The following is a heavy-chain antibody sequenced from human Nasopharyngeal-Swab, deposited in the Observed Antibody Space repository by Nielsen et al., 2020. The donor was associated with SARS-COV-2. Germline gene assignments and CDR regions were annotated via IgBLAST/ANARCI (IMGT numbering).Heavy chain of an antibody. J-gene: IGHJ4*02. D-gene: IGHD2-2*01. V-gene: IGHV3-9*01. CDR2: ISSSSDIM. Sequence: GGSLRLSCAPSGFTFDDFALHWVRQAPGKGLEWVSGISSSSDIMAYADSVKGRFIISRDNAKNSLYQQMNSLRAEDTALYYCTKGRSGVVPAALNYWGQGTLVTVSS. CDR3: TKGRSGVVPAALNY. CDR1: GFTFDDFA.